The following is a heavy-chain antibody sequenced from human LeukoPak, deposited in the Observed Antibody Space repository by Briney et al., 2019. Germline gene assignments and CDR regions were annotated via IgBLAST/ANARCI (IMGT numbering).Heavy chain of an antibody. CDR3: ARGEGYYDSSGYGIVGAFDI. D-gene: IGHD3-22*01. V-gene: IGHV3-21*01. CDR1: GFTFSSYS. CDR2: ISSSSSYI. Sequence: GGSLRLSCAASGFTFSSYSMNWVRQAPGKGLEWVSSISSSSSYIYYADSVKGRFTISRDNAKNSLYLQMNSLRAEDTAVYYCARGEGYYDSSGYGIVGAFDIWGQGTMVTVSS. J-gene: IGHJ3*02.